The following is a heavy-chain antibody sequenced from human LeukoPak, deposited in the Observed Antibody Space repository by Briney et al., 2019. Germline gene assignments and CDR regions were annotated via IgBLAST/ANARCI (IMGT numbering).Heavy chain of an antibody. D-gene: IGHD3-9*01. CDR1: GFTFDDYA. CDR2: ISWNSGSI. Sequence: GSSLRLSCAASGFTFDDYAMHWVRQAPGKGLEWVSGISWNSGSIGYADSVKGRFTISRDNAKNSLYLQMNSLRAEDMALYYCAKANYDILTGYIDYWGQGTLVTVSS. V-gene: IGHV3-9*03. J-gene: IGHJ4*02. CDR3: AKANYDILTGYIDY.